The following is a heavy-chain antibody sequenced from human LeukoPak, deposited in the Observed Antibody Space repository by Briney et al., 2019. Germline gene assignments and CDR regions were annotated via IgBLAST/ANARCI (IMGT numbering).Heavy chain of an antibody. D-gene: IGHD2-2*01. V-gene: IGHV3-48*03. CDR1: GFTFSSYE. CDR2: ISSSGSTI. J-gene: IGHJ4*02. Sequence: GGSLRLSCAASGFTFSSYEMNWVRQAPGKGLEWVSYISSSGSTIYYADSVKGRFTISRDTSKNTLYLQMNSLRAEDTAVYYCAKDGSSEPLDYWGQGTLVTVSS. CDR3: AKDGSSEPLDY.